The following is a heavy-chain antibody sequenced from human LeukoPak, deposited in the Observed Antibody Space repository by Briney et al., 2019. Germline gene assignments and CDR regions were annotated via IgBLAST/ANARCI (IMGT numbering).Heavy chain of an antibody. CDR2: INPNNGGT. CDR3: ARNYHIFTGGYFDP. Sequence: VASVKVSCKASGYTFTTYFMHWLRQAPGQRLEWMRIINPNNGGTTYAQKFQGRVTMTRDMSTNTLYMELSSLRSEDTAVYYCARNYHIFTGGYFDPWGQGSLVTVSS. CDR1: GYTFTTYF. J-gene: IGHJ5*02. D-gene: IGHD3-9*01. V-gene: IGHV1-46*01.